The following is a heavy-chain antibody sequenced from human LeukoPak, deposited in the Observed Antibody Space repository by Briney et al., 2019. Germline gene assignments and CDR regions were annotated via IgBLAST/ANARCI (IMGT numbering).Heavy chain of an antibody. CDR1: GGSISSYY. Sequence: PSETLSLTCTVSGGSISSYYWSWIRQPPGKGLEWIGYIYYSGSTNYNPSPKSRVTISVDTSKNQFSLKLSSVTAADTAVYYCAGGDIVVVPAAIDYWGQGTLVTVSS. D-gene: IGHD2-2*01. J-gene: IGHJ4*02. V-gene: IGHV4-59*01. CDR3: AGGDIVVVPAAIDY. CDR2: IYYSGST.